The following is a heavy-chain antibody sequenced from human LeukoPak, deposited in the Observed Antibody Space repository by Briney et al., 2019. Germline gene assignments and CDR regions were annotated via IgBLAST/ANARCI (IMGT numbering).Heavy chain of an antibody. CDR1: GYTFTSYY. V-gene: IGHV1-46*01. D-gene: IGHD3/OR15-3a*01. Sequence: ASVKVSCKASGYTFTSYYMHWVRQAPGQGLEWMGIINPSGGSTSYAQKFQGRVTMTRDMSTTTVYMELSSLRSEDTAVYYCARDLLTFGSQSYWGQGTLVTVSS. CDR3: ARDLLTFGSQSY. J-gene: IGHJ4*02. CDR2: INPSGGST.